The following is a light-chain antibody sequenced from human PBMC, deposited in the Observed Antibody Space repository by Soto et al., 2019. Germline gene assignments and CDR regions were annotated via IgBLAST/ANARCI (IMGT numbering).Light chain of an antibody. CDR3: QQEYNLPL. J-gene: IGKJ4*01. Sequence: PRERVTLSCGASQSVSSSYLTWYQQKPGQAPRLLIYGASTRATSIPARFSGSGPGTDFTLTISSLQPEDFAVYYCQQEYNLPLFGGGTKVEIK. CDR2: GAS. CDR1: QSVSSSY. V-gene: IGKV3D-7*01.